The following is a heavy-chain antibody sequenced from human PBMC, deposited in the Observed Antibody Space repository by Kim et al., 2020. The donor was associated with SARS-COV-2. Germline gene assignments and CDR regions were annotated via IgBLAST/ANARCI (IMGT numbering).Heavy chain of an antibody. CDR2: ISDRGGRT. Sequence: GGSLRLSCAASGFTFSSYAMNWVRQAPGKGLEWVSAISDRGGRTYYVDSVQGRFTISRDNSKNTLYLQMNNLRAEDTAVYYCAKDRGSGRQQPYGMDVWGQGTTVTVSS. CDR3: AKDRGSGRQQPYGMDV. D-gene: IGHD6-13*01. CDR1: GFTFSSYA. J-gene: IGHJ6*02. V-gene: IGHV3-23*01.